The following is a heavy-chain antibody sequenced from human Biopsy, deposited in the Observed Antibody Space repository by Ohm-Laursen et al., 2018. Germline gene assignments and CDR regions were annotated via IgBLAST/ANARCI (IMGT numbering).Heavy chain of an antibody. V-gene: IGHV1-8*01. J-gene: IGHJ5*02. CDR3: ARGYSRRVSIFEASIYWFDT. Sequence: ASVKVSCKSSGYSFSTYDVNWVRQARGQGLEWMGWMIPSSGKTGYAQRFQGRVTLTMNTSISTAYMELSGLRSEDTAVYFCARGYSRRVSIFEASIYWFDTGGQGTLVTVSS. D-gene: IGHD6-6*01. CDR1: GYSFSTYD. CDR2: MIPSSGKT.